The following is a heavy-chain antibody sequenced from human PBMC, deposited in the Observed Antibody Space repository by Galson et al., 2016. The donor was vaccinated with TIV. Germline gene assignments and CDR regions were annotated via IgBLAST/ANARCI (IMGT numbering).Heavy chain of an antibody. D-gene: IGHD1-26*01. J-gene: IGHJ1*01. CDR3: ARWADSGSYYEYFHH. V-gene: IGHV4-31*03. CDR2: IYHSGST. CDR1: GGSISNSGYY. Sequence: TLSLTCTVSGGSISNSGYYWTWIRQHPGKGLEWIGNIYHSGSTDYNVSLKSRVSILTDTSRSQLYLNLNSVTAADTAVYYCARWADSGSYYEYFHHWGQGTLVTVSS.